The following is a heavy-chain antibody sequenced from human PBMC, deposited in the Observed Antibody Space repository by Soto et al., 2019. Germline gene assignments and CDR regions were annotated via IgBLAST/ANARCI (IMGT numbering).Heavy chain of an antibody. J-gene: IGHJ4*02. V-gene: IGHV4-31*03. CDR2: IYYSGST. Sequence: QVQLQESGPGLVKPSQTLSLTCTVSGGSISSGGYYWSWIRQHPGKGLEWIGYIYYSGSTYYNPSLKSRVTISVDTAKNQTSLKLSSVTAADKAVYYCARGYGSGSYYRSAVAPVDHRGQGTLVTVSS. D-gene: IGHD3-10*01. CDR1: GGSISSGGYY. CDR3: ARGYGSGSYYRSAVAPVDH.